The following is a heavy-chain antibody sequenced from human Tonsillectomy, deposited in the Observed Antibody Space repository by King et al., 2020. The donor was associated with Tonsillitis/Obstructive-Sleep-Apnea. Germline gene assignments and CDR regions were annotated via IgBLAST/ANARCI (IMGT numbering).Heavy chain of an antibody. CDR3: ARASEDTAMVNFDY. CDR2: IYYSGST. J-gene: IGHJ4*02. CDR1: GGSISSYY. V-gene: IGHV4-59*01. Sequence: VQLQESGPGLVKPSETLSLTCTVSGGSISSYYWSWIRQPPGKGLEWIGYIYYSGSTNYNPSLKSRVTISVDTSKNQFSLKLSSVTAADTAVYYCARASEDTAMVNFDYWGQGTLVTVSS. D-gene: IGHD5-18*01.